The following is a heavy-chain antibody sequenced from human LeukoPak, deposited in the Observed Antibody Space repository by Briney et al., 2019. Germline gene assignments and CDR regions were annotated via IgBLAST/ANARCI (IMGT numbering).Heavy chain of an antibody. J-gene: IGHJ4*02. CDR1: GYTFTSYD. D-gene: IGHD6-13*01. CDR2: INPTGGST. Sequence: ASVKVSCKASGYTFTSYDMHWVRQAPGQGLEWMGLINPTGGSTGYAQKFQGRVTMTRDMSTSTDYMELSSLRSEDTAVYYCARVESGQQLVRWGQGTLVTVSS. V-gene: IGHV1-46*01. CDR3: ARVESGQQLVR.